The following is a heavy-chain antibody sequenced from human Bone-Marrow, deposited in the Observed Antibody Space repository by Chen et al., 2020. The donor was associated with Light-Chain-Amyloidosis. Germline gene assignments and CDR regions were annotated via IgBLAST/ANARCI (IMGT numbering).Heavy chain of an antibody. CDR2: IYYSWST. CDR1: GGSISSSSYY. J-gene: IGHJ5*02. Sequence: QLQLQESGPGLVKPSETLSLTCTVSGGSISSSSYYWGWIRQPPGKGLEWIGSIYYSWSTYYNPSLKSLFTISVDTSKNQFSLKLSSVTAADTAVYYCARDPYDYVWGSYRPNNNCFDPWGQGTLVTVSS. CDR3: ARDPYDYVWGSYRPNNNCFDP. V-gene: IGHV4-39*07. D-gene: IGHD3-16*02.